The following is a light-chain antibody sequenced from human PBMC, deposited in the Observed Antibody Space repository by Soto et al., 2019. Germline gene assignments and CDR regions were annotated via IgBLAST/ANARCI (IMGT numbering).Light chain of an antibody. CDR2: DAS. Sequence: EIVITQSPVTLSVSPGERATLPCRSSQSISKYLAWYQQKPGPAPRLLIYDASTRATGIPARFSGSGSGTEFTLTISSLQSEDFGVYYCQQYNRGPVTFGQGTKVDIK. CDR3: QQYNRGPVT. CDR1: QSISKY. J-gene: IGKJ1*01. V-gene: IGKV3-15*01.